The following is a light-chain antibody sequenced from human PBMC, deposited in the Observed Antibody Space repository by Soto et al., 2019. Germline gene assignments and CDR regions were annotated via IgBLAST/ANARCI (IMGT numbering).Light chain of an antibody. Sequence: EIVLTQSPGTLSLSPGERATLSCRASQSVSSSYLAWYQQKPGQAPRLLISGTSSRATGIPDRFSGSGSGTDFTLTISRLEPEDFAVYYCQQYGSSPRTFGQGTKVDIK. CDR1: QSVSSSY. J-gene: IGKJ1*01. CDR3: QQYGSSPRT. CDR2: GTS. V-gene: IGKV3-20*01.